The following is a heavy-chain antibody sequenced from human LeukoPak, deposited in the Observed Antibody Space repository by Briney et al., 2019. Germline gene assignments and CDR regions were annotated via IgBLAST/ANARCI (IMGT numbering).Heavy chain of an antibody. V-gene: IGHV1-8*01. D-gene: IGHD6-13*01. Sequence: ASVKVSCKASGYTFTSYDINWVRQATGQGLEWMGWMNPNSGNTGYAQKFQGRVTMTTDTSTSTAYMELRSLRSDDTAVYYCARDKTRYSSWYLVDPWGQGTLVTVSS. CDR1: GYTFTSYD. J-gene: IGHJ5*02. CDR3: ARDKTRYSSWYLVDP. CDR2: MNPNSGNT.